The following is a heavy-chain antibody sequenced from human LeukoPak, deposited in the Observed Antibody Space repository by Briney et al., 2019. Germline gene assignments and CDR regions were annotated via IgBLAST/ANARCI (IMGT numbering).Heavy chain of an antibody. CDR2: INPNTGGT. J-gene: IGHJ4*02. CDR3: ARQLRFLEWLLNDY. Sequence: GASVKVSCKASGYTFTGYYMNWVRQAPGQGLEWLGRINPNTGGTNFAQSFQGRVTMTRDTSISTAYMELSRLRSDDTAVYYCARQLRFLEWLLNDYWGQGTLVTVSS. D-gene: IGHD3-3*01. V-gene: IGHV1-2*06. CDR1: GYTFTGYY.